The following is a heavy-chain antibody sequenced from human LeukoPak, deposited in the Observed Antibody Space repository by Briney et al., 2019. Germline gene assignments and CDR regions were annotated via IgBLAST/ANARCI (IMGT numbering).Heavy chain of an antibody. D-gene: IGHD5-12*01. J-gene: IGHJ4*02. CDR1: GFTFSSYA. CDR2: ISGSGGST. CDR3: AIYVDIVATIDY. Sequence: GGSLRLSCAASGFTFSSYAMSWVRQAPGKGLEWVSAISGSGGSTYYADSVKGRFTTSRDNSKNTLYLQMNSLRAEDTAVYYCAIYVDIVATIDYWGQGTLVTVSS. V-gene: IGHV3-23*01.